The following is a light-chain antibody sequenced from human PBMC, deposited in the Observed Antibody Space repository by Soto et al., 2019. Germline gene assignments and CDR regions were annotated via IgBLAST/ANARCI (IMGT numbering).Light chain of an antibody. CDR1: QSLSRN. V-gene: IGKV3D-15*01. CDR3: QQYNSYSEA. CDR2: GAS. J-gene: IGKJ1*01. Sequence: VLTQAPGTPSFSPGERATLSCRASQSLSRNYLAWYQHRPGQAPRLLIYGASTRATGVPTRISGSGSGAEFTLTISSLQSEDFAVYYCQQYNSYSEAFGQGTKVDNK.